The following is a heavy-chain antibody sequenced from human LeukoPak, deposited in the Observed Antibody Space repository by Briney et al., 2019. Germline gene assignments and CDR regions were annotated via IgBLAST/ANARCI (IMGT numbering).Heavy chain of an antibody. V-gene: IGHV1-2*04. Sequence: ASVKVSCKASGYTFTGYYMHWVRQAPGQGLEWMGWINPNSGGTNYAQKFQGWVTMTRDTSISTAYMELSRLRSDDTAVYYCARGGPQEGTRYYYYGMDVWGQGTTVTVSS. CDR2: INPNSGGT. CDR1: GYTFTGYY. D-gene: IGHD1-26*01. J-gene: IGHJ6*02. CDR3: ARGGPQEGTRYYYYGMDV.